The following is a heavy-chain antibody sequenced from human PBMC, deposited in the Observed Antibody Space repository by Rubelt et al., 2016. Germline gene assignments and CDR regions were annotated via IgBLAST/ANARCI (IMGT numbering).Heavy chain of an antibody. CDR2: IWSDGSNK. J-gene: IGHJ4*02. D-gene: IGHD6-6*01. Sequence: TFTSYGMHWVRQAPGMGLESVAVIWSDGSNKDYADSVKGRFTISRDNSKNTLYLQMNSLRAEDTAVYYCAATYSSSSSVDYWGQGTLVTVSS. CDR3: AATYSSSSSVDY. V-gene: IGHV3-33*01. CDR1: TFTSYG.